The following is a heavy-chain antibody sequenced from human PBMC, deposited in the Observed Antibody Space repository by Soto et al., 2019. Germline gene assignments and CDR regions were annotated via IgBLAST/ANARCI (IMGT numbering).Heavy chain of an antibody. Sequence: SETLSLTCTVSGGYISSYYWTWIRQPPGKGLEWIGYIYYSGSTNYNPSLKSRVTMSIDTSKNQFSLKLSSVTAADTAVYYCARAFGSTMPSLFWGQGTLVTVSS. D-gene: IGHD2-2*01. CDR2: IYYSGST. J-gene: IGHJ4*02. CDR3: ARAFGSTMPSLF. V-gene: IGHV4-59*01. CDR1: GGYISSYY.